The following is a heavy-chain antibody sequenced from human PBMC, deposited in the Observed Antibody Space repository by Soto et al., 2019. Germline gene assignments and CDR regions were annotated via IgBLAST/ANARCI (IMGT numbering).Heavy chain of an antibody. Sequence: GGSLRLSCAASGFTFSSYAMSWVRQAPGKGLEWVSVISGSGGSTYYADSVKGRFTISRDNSKNTLYVQMNGLRAEDTAVYYCAKGYSSGWSYFDYWGQGTLVTVSS. CDR1: GFTFSSYA. D-gene: IGHD6-19*01. CDR2: ISGSGGST. V-gene: IGHV3-23*01. J-gene: IGHJ4*02. CDR3: AKGYSSGWSYFDY.